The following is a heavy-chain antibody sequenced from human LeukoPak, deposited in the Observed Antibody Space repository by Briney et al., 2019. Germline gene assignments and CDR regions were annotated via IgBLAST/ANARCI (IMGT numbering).Heavy chain of an antibody. V-gene: IGHV3-23*01. D-gene: IGHD1-7*01. CDR1: GFTFSSYA. Sequence: GGSLRLSCAASGFTFSSYATSWVRQAPGKGLEWASGISGSGGSTYYADSVKGRFTISRDNSKNTLYLQMNSLRAEDTAVYYCAKVVIPAELLAYFDYWGQGNLVTVSS. CDR3: AKVVIPAELLAYFDY. CDR2: ISGSGGST. J-gene: IGHJ4*02.